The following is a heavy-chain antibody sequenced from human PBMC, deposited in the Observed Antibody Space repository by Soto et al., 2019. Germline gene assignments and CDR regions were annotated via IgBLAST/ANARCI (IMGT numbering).Heavy chain of an antibody. CDR1: GGSVSSGSYY. CDR2: IYYSGST. V-gene: IGHV4-61*01. D-gene: IGHD5-18*01. Sequence: PSETLSLTCTVSGGSVSSGSYYWSWIRQPPGRGLEWIGYIYYSGSTNYNPSLKSRVTISVDTSKNQFSLKLSSVTAADTAVYYCACSDTAMVSVGMAVCGQGTAVTVSS. CDR3: ACSDTAMVSVGMAV. J-gene: IGHJ6*02.